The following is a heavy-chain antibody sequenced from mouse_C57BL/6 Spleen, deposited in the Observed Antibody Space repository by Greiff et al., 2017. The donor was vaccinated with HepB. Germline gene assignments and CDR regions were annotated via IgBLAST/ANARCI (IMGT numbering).Heavy chain of an antibody. Sequence: VQLQQSGPELVKPGASVKISCKASGYAFSSSWMNWVKQRPGKGLEWIGRIYPGDGDTNYNGKFKGKATLTSDKASSTDYMQLSSLTSEGSAVYFCARSVVTTRYYYAMDYWGQGTSVTVSS. CDR3: ARSVVTTRYYYAMDY. D-gene: IGHD2-2*01. V-gene: IGHV1-82*01. J-gene: IGHJ4*01. CDR2: IYPGDGDT. CDR1: GYAFSSSW.